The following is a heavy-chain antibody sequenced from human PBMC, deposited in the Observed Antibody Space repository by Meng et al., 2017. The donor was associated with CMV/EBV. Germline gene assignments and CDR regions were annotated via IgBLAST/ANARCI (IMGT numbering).Heavy chain of an antibody. J-gene: IGHJ4*02. Sequence: ETLSLTCAVYGGSFSGYYWSWIRQPPGKGLEWVSSINNRGSSTSYADSVKGRLTISRDNSNNTLYVQMNSLTVEDTAVYYCAKGRGGAGTSYFDSWGQGTLVTVSS. CDR1: GGSFSGYY. V-gene: IGHV3-23*05. D-gene: IGHD3-10*01. CDR3: AKGRGGAGTSYFDS. CDR2: INNRGSST.